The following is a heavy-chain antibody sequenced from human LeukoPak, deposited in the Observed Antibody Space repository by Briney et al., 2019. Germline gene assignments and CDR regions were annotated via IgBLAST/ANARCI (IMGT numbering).Heavy chain of an antibody. J-gene: IGHJ4*02. Sequence: GGSLRLSCAASGFTFSSYAMSWVRQAPGKGLEWVSAISGSGGSTYYANSVKGRFTISRDNSKNTLYLQMNSLRAEDTAVYYCATSNAVAGTLDFDYWGQGTLVTASS. D-gene: IGHD6-19*01. CDR3: ATSNAVAGTLDFDY. CDR1: GFTFSSYA. CDR2: ISGSGGST. V-gene: IGHV3-23*01.